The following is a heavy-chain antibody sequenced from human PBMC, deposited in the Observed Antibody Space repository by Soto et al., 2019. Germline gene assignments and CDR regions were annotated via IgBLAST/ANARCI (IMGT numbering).Heavy chain of an antibody. V-gene: IGHV3-13*01. CDR3: ARGKIGAKRIAAAWYWFDP. CDR1: GFTFSGYD. D-gene: IGHD6-13*01. CDR2: IGTAGDT. J-gene: IGHJ5*02. Sequence: GGSLRLSCAASGFTFSGYDMHWVRQATGKGLEWVSAIGTAGDTYYPGSVKGRFTISRENAKNSLYLQMNSLRAGDTAVYYCARGKIGAKRIAAAWYWFDPWGQGTLVTVSS.